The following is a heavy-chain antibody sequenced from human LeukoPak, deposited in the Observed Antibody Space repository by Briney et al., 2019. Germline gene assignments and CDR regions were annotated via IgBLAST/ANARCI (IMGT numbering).Heavy chain of an antibody. D-gene: IGHD5-18*01. Sequence: SETLSLTCTVSGGSISSYYWSWIRQPPGKGLEWIGYIYYSGSTNYNPSLKSRVTISVDTSKNQFSLKLSSVTAADTAVHYCARGGYSYPYYFDYWGQGTLVTVSS. J-gene: IGHJ4*02. CDR1: GGSISSYY. CDR2: IYYSGST. V-gene: IGHV4-59*01. CDR3: ARGGYSYPYYFDY.